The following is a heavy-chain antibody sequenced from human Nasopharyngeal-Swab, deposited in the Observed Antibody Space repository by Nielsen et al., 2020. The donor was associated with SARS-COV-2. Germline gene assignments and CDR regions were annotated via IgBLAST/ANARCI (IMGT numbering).Heavy chain of an antibody. J-gene: IGHJ2*01. Sequence: SETLSLTCTVSGGSISSSSYYWGWIRQPPGKGLEWIGSIYYSGSTYYNPSLKSRVTISVDTSKNQFSLKLSSVTAADTAVYYCARHLLQKFYLYFDLWGRGTLVTVSS. CDR3: ARHLLQKFYLYFDL. CDR2: IYYSGST. D-gene: IGHD1-1*01. V-gene: IGHV4-39*01. CDR1: GGSISSSSYY.